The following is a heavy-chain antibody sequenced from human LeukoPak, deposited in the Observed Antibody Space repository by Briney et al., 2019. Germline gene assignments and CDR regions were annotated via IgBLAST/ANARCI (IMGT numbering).Heavy chain of an antibody. CDR1: GGSISSGDYY. D-gene: IGHD3-3*01. Sequence: TSETLSLTCTVSGGSISSGDYYWSWIRQPPGKGLGWIGYIYCSGSTYYNPSLKSRVTISVDTSKNQFSLKLSSVTAADTAVYYCARSFGVVLDYWGQGTLVTVSS. V-gene: IGHV4-30-4*08. CDR3: ARSFGVVLDY. CDR2: IYCSGST. J-gene: IGHJ4*02.